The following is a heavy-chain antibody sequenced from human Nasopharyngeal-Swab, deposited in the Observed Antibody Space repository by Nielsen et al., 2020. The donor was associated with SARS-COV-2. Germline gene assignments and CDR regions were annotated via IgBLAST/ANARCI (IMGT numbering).Heavy chain of an antibody. CDR3: ARGDQGYCSGGSCYYFDY. Sequence: GSLRLSCTVSGGSISSYYWSWIRQPPGKGLEWIGCVDSSGSTNYKPSLKSRVTISVDTSKNQFSLNLSSVTAADTAVYYCARGDQGYCSGGSCYYFDYWGQGTLVTVSS. CDR1: GGSISSYY. D-gene: IGHD2-15*01. CDR2: VDSSGST. J-gene: IGHJ4*02. V-gene: IGHV4-59*13.